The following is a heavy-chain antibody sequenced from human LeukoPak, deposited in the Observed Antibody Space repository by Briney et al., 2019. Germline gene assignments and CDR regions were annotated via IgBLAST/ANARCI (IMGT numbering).Heavy chain of an antibody. CDR2: ISAYNGNT. V-gene: IGHV1-18*01. CDR1: GYTFTSYG. D-gene: IGHD4-11*01. J-gene: IGHJ4*02. CDR3: AREGGGGTVTPGNYFDY. Sequence: ASVKVSCKASGYTFTSYGISWVRPAPGQGLEWMGWISAYNGNTNYAQKLQGRVTMTTDTSTSTAYMELRSLRSDDTAVYYCAREGGGGTVTPGNYFDYWGQGTLVTVSS.